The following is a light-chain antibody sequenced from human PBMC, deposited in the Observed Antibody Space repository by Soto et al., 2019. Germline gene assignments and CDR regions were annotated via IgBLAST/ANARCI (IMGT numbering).Light chain of an antibody. CDR3: QQFKNSRT. CDR2: SIS. Sequence: IVLTRSPGTLSLSPGERATLSCRASQTITGRSLAWYQQKPGQAPRLLITSISTRATGIPDRFSGSGSGADFTLTITRLEPDDFAVYYCQQFKNSRTFGQGTK. CDR1: QTITGRS. J-gene: IGKJ1*01. V-gene: IGKV3-20*01.